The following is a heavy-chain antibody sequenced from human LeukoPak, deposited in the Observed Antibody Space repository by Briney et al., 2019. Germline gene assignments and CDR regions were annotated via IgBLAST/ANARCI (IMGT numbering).Heavy chain of an antibody. CDR2: ISAYNGNT. Sequence: GASVKVSCKASGYTFTSYGISWVRQAPGQGLEWMGWISAYNGNTNYAQKLQGRVTMTTDTSTSTAYMELRSLRSDDTAVYYCARDGPSYYDFWSGSDYYYYYGMDVWGQGTTVTVSS. J-gene: IGHJ6*02. CDR3: ARDGPSYYDFWSGSDYYYYYGMDV. V-gene: IGHV1-18*01. CDR1: GYTFTSYG. D-gene: IGHD3-3*01.